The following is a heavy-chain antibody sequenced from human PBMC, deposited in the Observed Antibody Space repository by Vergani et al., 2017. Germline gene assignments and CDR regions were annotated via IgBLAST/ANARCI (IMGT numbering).Heavy chain of an antibody. CDR1: GFTFSSYW. CDR3: ARDSSSSSWYGGNYYYYYGMDV. CDR2: INSDGSST. J-gene: IGHJ6*02. Sequence: EVQLVESGGGLVQPGGSLRLSCAASGFTFSSYWMHWVRQAPGKGLVWVSRINSDGSSTSYADSVKGRFTISRDNAKNTLYLQMNSLRAEDTAVYYCARDSSSSSWYGGNYYYYYGMDVWGQGTTVTVSS. V-gene: IGHV3-74*01. D-gene: IGHD6-13*01.